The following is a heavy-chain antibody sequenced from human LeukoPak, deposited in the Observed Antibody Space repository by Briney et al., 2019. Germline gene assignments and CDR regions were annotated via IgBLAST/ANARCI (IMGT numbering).Heavy chain of an antibody. CDR2: IYHSGST. V-gene: IGHV4-38-2*02. CDR3: ARDRALVGATGTYYYYGMDV. J-gene: IGHJ6*02. D-gene: IGHD1-26*01. CDR1: GYSISSGYY. Sequence: SETLSLTCTVSGYSISSGYYWGWIRQPPGKGLEWIGSIYHSGSTYYNPSLKSRVTISVDTSKNQFSLKLSSVTAADTAVYYCARDRALVGATGTYYYYGMDVWGQGTTVTVSS.